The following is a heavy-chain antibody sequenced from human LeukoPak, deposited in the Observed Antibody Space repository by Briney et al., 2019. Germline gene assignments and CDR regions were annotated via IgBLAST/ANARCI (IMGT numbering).Heavy chain of an antibody. D-gene: IGHD5-18*01. J-gene: IGHJ4*02. CDR2: IYPGNSDT. Sequence: GESLKISCKGSGYSFTTYWIGWVRQMPGKGLEWMGIIYPGNSDTRYSPSFQGQVTISADKSINTAYLQWSSLKASDTAIYYCARRGEAMDPFDYWGQGTLVTVSS. CDR3: ARRGEAMDPFDY. V-gene: IGHV5-51*01. CDR1: GYSFTTYW.